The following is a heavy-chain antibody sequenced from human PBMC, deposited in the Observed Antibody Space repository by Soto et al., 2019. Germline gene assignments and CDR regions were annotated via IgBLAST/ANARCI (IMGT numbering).Heavy chain of an antibody. CDR3: ARPPGYISDWYYFDL. CDR1: GYTFTGYY. V-gene: IGHV1-2*02. CDR2: ISPTSGGT. D-gene: IGHD6-19*01. Sequence: GASVKVSCKASGYTFTGYYMHWVRQAPGQGFEWMGRISPTSGGTNYAQKFQGRVTMTWDTSLNTAYMELSSLISEDTAVYYCARPPGYISDWYYFDLWGQGTLVTVSS. J-gene: IGHJ4*02.